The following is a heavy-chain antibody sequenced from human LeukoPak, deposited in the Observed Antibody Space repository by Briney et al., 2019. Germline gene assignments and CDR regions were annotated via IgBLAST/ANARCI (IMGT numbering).Heavy chain of an antibody. CDR1: GYSISSGYY. V-gene: IGHV4-38-2*01. Sequence: SETLSLTCAVSGYSISSGYYWGWIRQPPGKGLEWIGSIYHSGSTYYNPSLKSRVTISVDTSKNQFSLKLSSVTAADTAVYYCARPRKQWQPTSNFDYWGQGTLVTVSS. D-gene: IGHD6-19*01. CDR2: IYHSGST. CDR3: ARPRKQWQPTSNFDY. J-gene: IGHJ4*02.